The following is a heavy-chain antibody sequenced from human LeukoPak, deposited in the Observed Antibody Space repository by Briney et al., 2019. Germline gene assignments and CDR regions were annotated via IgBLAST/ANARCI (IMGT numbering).Heavy chain of an antibody. CDR2: MKQDGSEK. CDR3: ARDWVDSSGYYYGAFDI. V-gene: IGHV3-7*01. D-gene: IGHD3-22*01. J-gene: IGHJ3*02. Sequence: GGSLRLPCAASGFTFSSYWMSWVRQAPGKGLEWVANMKQDGSEKYYVDSVKGRFTISRDNAKNSLYLQMNSLRAEDTAVYYCARDWVDSSGYYYGAFDIWGQGTMVTVSS. CDR1: GFTFSSYW.